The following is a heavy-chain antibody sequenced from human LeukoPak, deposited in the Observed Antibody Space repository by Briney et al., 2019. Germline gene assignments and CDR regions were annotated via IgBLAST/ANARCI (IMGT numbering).Heavy chain of an antibody. V-gene: IGHV3-11*01. Sequence: GGSLRLSCAASGITVSSNYMSWIRQAPGKGLEWVSYISSSGNTIYYADSVKGRFTISRDNADNSVYLQMSSLRAEDTAVYYCARQIVRAYYFDYWGQGSLVTVSS. CDR1: GITVSSNY. CDR3: ARQIVRAYYFDY. J-gene: IGHJ4*02. CDR2: ISSSGNTI. D-gene: IGHD1-26*01.